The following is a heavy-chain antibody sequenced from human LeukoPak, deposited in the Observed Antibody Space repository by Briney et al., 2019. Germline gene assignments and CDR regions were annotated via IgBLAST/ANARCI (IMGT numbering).Heavy chain of an antibody. J-gene: IGHJ3*02. Sequence: PGGSLRLSCAASGFTFSSYAMHWVRQAPGKGLEWVAVISYDGSNKYYADSVKGRFTISRDNSKNTLYLQMNSLRAEDTAVYYCARGYSSSSFDAFDIWGQGTMVTVSS. V-gene: IGHV3-30-3*01. CDR1: GFTFSSYA. D-gene: IGHD6-6*01. CDR3: ARGYSSSSFDAFDI. CDR2: ISYDGSNK.